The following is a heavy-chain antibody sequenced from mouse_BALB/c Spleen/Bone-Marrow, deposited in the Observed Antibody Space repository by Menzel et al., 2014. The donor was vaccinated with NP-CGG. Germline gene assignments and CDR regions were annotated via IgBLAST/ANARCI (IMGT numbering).Heavy chain of an antibody. CDR1: GYSFTGYY. CDR3: ARGIHYGGYFDY. D-gene: IGHD1-1*01. CDR2: INPYNGAT. V-gene: IGHV1-31*01. Sequence: VQLQQPGPELVKPGASVKISCKASGYSFTGYYMHWVKQSHVKSLEWIGRINPYNGATSYNQNFKDKASLTVDKSSSTAYMELHSLTSEDSAVYYCARGIHYGGYFDYWGQGTTLTVSS. J-gene: IGHJ2*01.